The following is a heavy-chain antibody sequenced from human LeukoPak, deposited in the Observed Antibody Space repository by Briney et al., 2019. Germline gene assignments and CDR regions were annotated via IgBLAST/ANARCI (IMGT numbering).Heavy chain of an antibody. CDR3: ATLLTGTTPYYFDY. J-gene: IGHJ4*02. CDR1: GHSATFYW. CDR2: IYPGDSDT. V-gene: IGHV5-51*01. Sequence: GESLKISCMASGHSATFYWIGWVRQMPGKGLEWMGIIYPGDSDTRYSPSFQGQVTISADKSISTAYLQWSSLKASDTAMYYCATLLTGTTPYYFDYWGQGTLVTVSS. D-gene: IGHD1-14*01.